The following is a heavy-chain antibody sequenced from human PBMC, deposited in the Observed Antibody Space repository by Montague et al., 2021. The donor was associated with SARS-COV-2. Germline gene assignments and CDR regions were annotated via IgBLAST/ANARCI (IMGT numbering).Heavy chain of an antibody. D-gene: IGHD3-22*01. V-gene: IGHV3-7*05. CDR2: IKQDGSQK. CDR1: GFTFSAFW. CDR3: ATELSGYYDDSGYYSAFDH. J-gene: IGHJ4*02. Sequence: SLRLSCAASGFTFSAFWMTWVRQAPGKGLEWVANIKQDGSQKYYLESVKGRFTISRDNAQNSLHLQMNSLRLEDTAVYYWATELSGYYDDSGYYSAFDHWGQGTLVSVSS.